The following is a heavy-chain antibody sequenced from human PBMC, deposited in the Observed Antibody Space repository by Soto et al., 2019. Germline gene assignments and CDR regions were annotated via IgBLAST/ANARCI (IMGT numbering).Heavy chain of an antibody. CDR2: VSAYNGDT. CDR3: ARDLLTTVTHRDFDY. Sequence: QVQMVQSASEVKEPGASVKVSCKTSGYSFTTHGISWVRQAPGQGLEWMGWVSAYNGDTNYAPGLHDRATMTTDTSARTAYMELRSLTSDDTAVYYCARDLLTTVTHRDFDYWGQGTLVTVSS. J-gene: IGHJ4*02. CDR1: GYSFTTHG. D-gene: IGHD4-17*01. V-gene: IGHV1-18*01.